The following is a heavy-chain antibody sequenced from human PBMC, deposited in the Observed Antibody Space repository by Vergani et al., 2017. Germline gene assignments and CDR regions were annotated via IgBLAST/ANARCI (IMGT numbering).Heavy chain of an antibody. Sequence: QVQLVESGGGVVQRGGSLRLSCATSGFTLSNYDMQWIRQGPGKGLEFVAFIQFDGSNQYYADSVKGRFTLSRDFSKNTLYLQMNSLRAEDTAVYYCARNSRYGVWYFDYWGQGTLVTVSS. CDR1: GFTLSNYD. J-gene: IGHJ4*02. CDR2: IQFDGSNQ. CDR3: ARNSRYGVWYFDY. D-gene: IGHD6-13*01. V-gene: IGHV3-33*05.